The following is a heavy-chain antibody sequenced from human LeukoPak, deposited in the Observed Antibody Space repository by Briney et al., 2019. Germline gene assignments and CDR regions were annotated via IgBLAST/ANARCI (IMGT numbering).Heavy chain of an antibody. Sequence: AIIGSGGSTYYAHSVNGRFTIYREKYKKTVYMKKNSLRAEDTAVYYCAKDRSWSGYFFDYWGQGTLVTVSS. D-gene: IGHD3-3*01. J-gene: IGHJ4*02. CDR3: AKDRSWSGYFFDY. CDR2: IIGSGGST. V-gene: IGHV3-23*01.